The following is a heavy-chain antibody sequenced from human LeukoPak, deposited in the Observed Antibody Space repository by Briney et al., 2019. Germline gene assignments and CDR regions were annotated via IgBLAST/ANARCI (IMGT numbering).Heavy chain of an antibody. CDR1: VGTCRIFA. D-gene: IGHD3-22*01. Sequence: SVTVSFTASVGTCRIFAISWGRQAPGQGLEWMGGIIPIFRTANYAQKFQGRVTITADESTSTAYMELSSLRSEDTAVYYCARALRYYSDSSGYAFDYWGQGTLVTVSS. V-gene: IGHV1-69*01. CDR3: ARALRYYSDSSGYAFDY. J-gene: IGHJ4*02. CDR2: IIPIFRTA.